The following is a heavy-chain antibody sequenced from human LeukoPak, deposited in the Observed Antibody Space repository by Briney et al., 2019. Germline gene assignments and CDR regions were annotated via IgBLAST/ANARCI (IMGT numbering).Heavy chain of an antibody. J-gene: IGHJ4*02. Sequence: GASVKVSCKASGYTFTGYDMHWLRQAPGQGLEWMGWISPNTGGANYAQKFQGRVTMTRDTSISTAYMELSRLRSDDTAVYYCARDSVLAHYWGQGTLVTVSS. CDR2: ISPNTGGA. CDR1: GYTFTGYD. V-gene: IGHV1-2*02. CDR3: ARDSVLAHY.